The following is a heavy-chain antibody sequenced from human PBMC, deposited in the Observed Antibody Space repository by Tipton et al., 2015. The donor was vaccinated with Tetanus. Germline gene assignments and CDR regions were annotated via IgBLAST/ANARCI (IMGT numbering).Heavy chain of an antibody. CDR2: ISWNSGSI. V-gene: IGHV3-9*01. D-gene: IGHD5-12*01. Sequence: SLRLSCAASGFTFDDYAIHWVRQAPGKGLEWVSGISWNSGSIGYADSVKGRFTISRDNAKNSLYLQMNSLRAEDTALYYCTKTLNCGYDAPCGLDVWGQGTTVSVSS. CDR3: TKTLNCGYDAPCGLDV. J-gene: IGHJ6*02. CDR1: GFTFDDYA.